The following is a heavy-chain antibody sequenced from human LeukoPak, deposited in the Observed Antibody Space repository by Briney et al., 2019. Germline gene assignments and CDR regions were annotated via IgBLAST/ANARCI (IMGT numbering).Heavy chain of an antibody. D-gene: IGHD3-16*01. V-gene: IGHV1-8*01. Sequence: ASVKVSCRISGYTFTSYDINWVRQATGRGLEWMGWMNPNSGNTGYTHKFQGRVTMTSNTSISTAYMELSSLRSEDTAVYYCVAMLYWGQGSLVTVSS. CDR2: MNPNSGNT. J-gene: IGHJ4*02. CDR3: VAMLY. CDR1: GYTFTSYD.